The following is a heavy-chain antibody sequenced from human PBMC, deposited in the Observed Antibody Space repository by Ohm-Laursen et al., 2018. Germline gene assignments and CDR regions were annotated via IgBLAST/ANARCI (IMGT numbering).Heavy chain of an antibody. Sequence: GSLRLSCAASGFTFSTFALTWVRQAPGKGLEWVSAISSSGDGTYYADSVKGRFTISRDNSKNTLYLQMNTLRVEDTAVYYCAKPPSSRYLELDSWGQGTLVTVSS. CDR1: GFTFSTFA. CDR2: ISSSGDGT. CDR3: AKPPSSRYLELDS. V-gene: IGHV3-23*01. D-gene: IGHD6-13*01. J-gene: IGHJ4*02.